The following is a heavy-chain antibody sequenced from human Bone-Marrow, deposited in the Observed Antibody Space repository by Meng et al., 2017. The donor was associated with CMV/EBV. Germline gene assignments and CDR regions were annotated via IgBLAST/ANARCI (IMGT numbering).Heavy chain of an antibody. V-gene: IGHV4-39*01. CDR3: ARDYYDSGAYYYTEEYYHGLDV. CDR1: GGSISSSSYY. CDR2: IYYSGST. Sequence: SETLSLTCTVSGGSISSSSYYWGWIRQPPGKGLEWIGSIYYSGSTYYNPSLKSRVTISVDTSKNQFSLKLSSVTAADTAVYYCARDYYDSGAYYYTEEYYHGLDVWGQGTTVTVSS. J-gene: IGHJ6*02. D-gene: IGHD3-22*01.